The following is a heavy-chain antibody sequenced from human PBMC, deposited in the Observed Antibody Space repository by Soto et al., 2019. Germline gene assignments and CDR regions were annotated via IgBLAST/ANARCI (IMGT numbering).Heavy chain of an antibody. CDR1: GGSTSSTT. CDR3: ANPGLCLRDYYLDF. D-gene: IGHD5-12*01. CDR2: IYYSGST. J-gene: IGHJ4*02. Sequence: PPGTLPSTSLAIGGSTSSTTWTGSGQPPGKGLEWSGYIYYSGSTNYNPSLKSRVTISVDTSKNQFSLKLSSVTAAVTAVYYVANPGLCLRDYYLDFWGQGTTVTVSS. V-gene: IGHV4-59*01.